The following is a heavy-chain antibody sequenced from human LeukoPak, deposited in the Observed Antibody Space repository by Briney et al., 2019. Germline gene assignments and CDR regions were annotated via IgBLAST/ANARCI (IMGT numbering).Heavy chain of an antibody. D-gene: IGHD6-19*01. J-gene: IGHJ1*01. CDR3: ARAVAGKRGYFQH. Sequence: SETLSLTCAVYGGSFSGYYWSWIRQPPGKGLEWIGEINHSGSTNYNPSLKSRVTISVDTSKNQFSLKLSSVTAADTAVYYCARAVAGKRGYFQHWGQGTLVTVSS. V-gene: IGHV4-34*01. CDR2: INHSGST. CDR1: GGSFSGYY.